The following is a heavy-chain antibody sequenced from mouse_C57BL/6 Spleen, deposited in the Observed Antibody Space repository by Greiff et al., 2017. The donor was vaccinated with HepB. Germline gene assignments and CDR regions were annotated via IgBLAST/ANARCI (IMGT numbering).Heavy chain of an antibody. J-gene: IGHJ2*01. Sequence: VQLQQPGPELVKPGASVKLSCKASGYTFTSYWMPWVKQRPGQGLEWIGNINPSNGGTNYNETFKSKATLTVDKSSSTAYMQLSRLTSEDSAVYDCARREVLRPYYFDYWGQGTTLTVAS. CDR2: INPSNGGT. D-gene: IGHD1-2*01. CDR1: GYTFTSYW. CDR3: ARREVLRPYYFDY. V-gene: IGHV1-53*01.